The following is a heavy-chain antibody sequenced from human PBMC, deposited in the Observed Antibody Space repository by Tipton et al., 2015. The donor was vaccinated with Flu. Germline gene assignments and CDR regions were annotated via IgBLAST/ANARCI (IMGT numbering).Heavy chain of an antibody. CDR3: ARGGWEPHGGWFDP. V-gene: IGHV4-59*11. CDR2: IYDSGNT. D-gene: IGHD1-26*01. CDR1: GGSISSLY. J-gene: IGHJ5*02. Sequence: TLSLTCTVSGGSISSLYWSWIRQPPGKGLEWIGHIYDSGNTDYSPSLKSRVTISLDTSKNQFSLNLNSMTTADTAVFYCARGGWEPHGGWFDPWGQGILVTVSS.